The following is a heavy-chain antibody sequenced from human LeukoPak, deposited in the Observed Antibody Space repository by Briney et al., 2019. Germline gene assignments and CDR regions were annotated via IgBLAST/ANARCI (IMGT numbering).Heavy chain of an antibody. CDR2: ISGSGGST. V-gene: IGHV3-23*01. Sequence: GGTLRLSCAASGFTFGNYGMSWVRQAPGKGLEWVSAISGSGGSTYYADSVKGRFTISRDNSKNTLYLQMNSLRAEDTALYYCAKPPRIAKSYMDVWGKGTTVTVSS. D-gene: IGHD6-13*01. CDR1: GFTFGNYG. J-gene: IGHJ6*03. CDR3: AKPPRIAKSYMDV.